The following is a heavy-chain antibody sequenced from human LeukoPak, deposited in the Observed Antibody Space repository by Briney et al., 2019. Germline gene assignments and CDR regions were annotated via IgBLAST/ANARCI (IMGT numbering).Heavy chain of an antibody. D-gene: IGHD5-18*01. CDR1: GFTFSGCA. Sequence: ASVKVSCKASGFTFSGCAMQWLRQARGQRLEWIGWIVVGTGKKDYAQRFQERVTITTDMTTSTAYMELSSLRSEDTAVYYCAAGVGYTYGLSLGATALISDIWGQGTLVTVSS. J-gene: IGHJ4*02. CDR3: AAGVGYTYGLSLGATALISDI. CDR2: IVVGTGKK. V-gene: IGHV1-58*02.